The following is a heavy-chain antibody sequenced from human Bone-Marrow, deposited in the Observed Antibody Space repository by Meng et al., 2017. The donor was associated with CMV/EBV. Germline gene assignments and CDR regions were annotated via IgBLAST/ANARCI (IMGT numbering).Heavy chain of an antibody. CDR2: INPNSGGT. CDR3: ARDGSYYDILTGYLYYVDY. D-gene: IGHD3-9*01. Sequence: ASVKVSCKASGYTFTGYYMHWVRQAPGQGLEWMGWINPNSGGTNYAQKFQGRVTMTRDTSISTAYMELSRLRSDDTAVYYCARDGSYYDILTGYLYYVDYWGQGTLVTVSS. CDR1: GYTFTGYY. J-gene: IGHJ4*02. V-gene: IGHV1-2*02.